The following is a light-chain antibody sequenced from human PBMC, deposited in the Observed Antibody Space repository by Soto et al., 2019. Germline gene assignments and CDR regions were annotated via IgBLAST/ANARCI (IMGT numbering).Light chain of an antibody. CDR1: NSDVGIYDF. CDR2: EVS. CDR3: ISYTSDDGRYV. V-gene: IGLV2-14*01. J-gene: IGLJ1*01. Sequence: QSALTHPASVSGTPGQSITISCTGSNSDVGIYDFVSWYQHHPGRAPKLIVSEVSHRPSGVSNRFSGSKSGNTASLTISGLQSEDEADYYCISYTSDDGRYVFGTGTKLTVL.